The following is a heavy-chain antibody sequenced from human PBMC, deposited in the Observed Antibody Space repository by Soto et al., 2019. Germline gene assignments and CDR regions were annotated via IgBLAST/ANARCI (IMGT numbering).Heavy chain of an antibody. Sequence: GASVRVSCKASGCPFTSYYLLWVRQAPGQGLEWMGWINPSSRTTKTAQQFQGRLAMARDTYINTAYMELSGLKSDDTAIYYCARFSSFSANDAADLWGQGTLVTVSS. J-gene: IGHJ5*02. CDR1: GCPFTSYY. CDR3: ARFSSFSANDAADL. D-gene: IGHD5-12*01. CDR2: INPSSRTT. V-gene: IGHV1-2*02.